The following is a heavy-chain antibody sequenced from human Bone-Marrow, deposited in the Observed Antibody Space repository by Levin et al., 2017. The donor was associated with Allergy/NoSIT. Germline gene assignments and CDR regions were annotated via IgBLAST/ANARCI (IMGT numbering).Heavy chain of an antibody. CDR1: GGSISSSSHY. Sequence: SQTLSLTCGVSGGSISSSSHYWGWIRQPPGKGLEWIGSIDYSESTYYNPSLKSRGTISADTSMNQFSLKLSSVAAAATAVYYCAVLSLYANTWAVYFDYWGLGTLVTVSS. V-gene: IGHV4-39*01. D-gene: IGHD2/OR15-2a*01. J-gene: IGHJ4*02. CDR2: IDYSEST. CDR3: AVLSLYANTWAVYFDY.